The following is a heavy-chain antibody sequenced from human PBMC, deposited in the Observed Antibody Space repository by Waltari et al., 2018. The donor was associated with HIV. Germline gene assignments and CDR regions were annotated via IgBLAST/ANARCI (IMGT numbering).Heavy chain of an antibody. J-gene: IGHJ5*02. CDR2: ISFSGSP. D-gene: IGHD3-10*01. V-gene: IGHV4-59*01. CDR3: AREIHLSLADPVRWFDP. Sequence: QVQLQESGPGLVKPSETLSLTCTFSGGSISNYYWSWIRQPPGKGLEWIGFISFSGSPKYNPPLKSRVTLSVDTSKNQFSLKLTSVTAADTAVYYCAREIHLSLADPVRWFDPWGQGILVTVSS. CDR1: GGSISNYY.